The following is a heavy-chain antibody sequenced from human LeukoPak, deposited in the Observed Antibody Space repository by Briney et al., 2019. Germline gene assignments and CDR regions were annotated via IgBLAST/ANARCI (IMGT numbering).Heavy chain of an antibody. D-gene: IGHD1-26*01. V-gene: IGHV3-73*01. CDR2: IRSKANSYAT. Sequence: GGSLRLSCAASGFTFSGSAMHWVRQASGKGLEWVGRIRSKANSYATAYAASVKGRFTISRDDSKNTAYLQMNSLKTEDTAVYYCTEVGATTHFDYWGQGTLVTVSS. CDR1: GFTFSGSA. J-gene: IGHJ4*02. CDR3: TEVGATTHFDY.